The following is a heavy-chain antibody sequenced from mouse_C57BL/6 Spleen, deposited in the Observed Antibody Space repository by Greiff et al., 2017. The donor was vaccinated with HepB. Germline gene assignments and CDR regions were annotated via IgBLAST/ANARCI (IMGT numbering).Heavy chain of an antibody. V-gene: IGHV1-80*01. CDR1: GYAFSSYW. CDR2: IYPGDGDT. D-gene: IGHD1-3*01. Sequence: LVESGAELVKPGASVKISCKASGYAFSSYWMNWVKQRPGKGLEWIGQIYPGDGDTNYNGKFKGKATLTADKSSSTAYMQLSSLTSEDSAVYFCARGKSNYGYFDVWGTGTTVTVSS. CDR3: ARGKSNYGYFDV. J-gene: IGHJ1*03.